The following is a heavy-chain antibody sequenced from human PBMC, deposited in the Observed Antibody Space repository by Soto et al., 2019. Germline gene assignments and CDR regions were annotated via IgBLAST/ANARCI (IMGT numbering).Heavy chain of an antibody. D-gene: IGHD3-16*02. CDR3: AGSYRFDY. J-gene: IGHJ4*02. CDR2: IYYSGST. Sequence: SEILSLTCTVSGGYISSYYWSWTRQPPGKGLEWIGYIYYSGSTNYNPSLKSRVTISVDTSKNQFSLKLSSVTAADTAVYYCAGSYRFDYWGQGTLVTVSS. CDR1: GGYISSYY. V-gene: IGHV4-59*01.